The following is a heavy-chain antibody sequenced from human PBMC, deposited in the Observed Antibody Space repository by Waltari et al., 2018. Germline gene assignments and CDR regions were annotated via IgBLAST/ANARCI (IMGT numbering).Heavy chain of an antibody. CDR1: GYTFTGYY. V-gene: IGHV1-2*06. CDR3: ARLYYYGSGSYYFDY. J-gene: IGHJ4*02. CDR2: INPNSGGT. Sequence: QVQLVQSGAEVKKPGASVKVSCKASGYTFTGYYMHWVRQAPGQGLEWMGRINPNSGGTNYAQKFQGRVTMTRDTSISTAYMELSRLRSDDTAVYYCARLYYYGSGSYYFDYWGQGTLVTVSS. D-gene: IGHD3-10*01.